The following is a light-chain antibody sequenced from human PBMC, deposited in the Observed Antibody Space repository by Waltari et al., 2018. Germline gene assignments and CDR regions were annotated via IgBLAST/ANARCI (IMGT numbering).Light chain of an antibody. CDR1: QSIRNY. Sequence: EIVLTQSPATLSLSPGERATLSCRASQSIRNYLGWSQQRVGQPPRLLIYDASNRATGIPARFSGSGSGTDFTLTISSLEPEDFAVYYCQQSSRWPLTFGGGTKVEIK. J-gene: IGKJ4*01. CDR2: DAS. V-gene: IGKV3-11*01. CDR3: QQSSRWPLT.